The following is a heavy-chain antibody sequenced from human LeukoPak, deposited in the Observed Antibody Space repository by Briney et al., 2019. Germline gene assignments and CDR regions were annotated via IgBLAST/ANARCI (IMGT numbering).Heavy chain of an antibody. J-gene: IGHJ4*02. V-gene: IGHV3-7*01. CDR3: ARDGHGYSTY. D-gene: IGHD1-26*01. Sequence: PGGSLRLSCAASGFSFSDFWMSWVRQAPGKGLEWVANIDQDGYEKYYVDSVKGRFTISRDNAKNSLYLQMNSLRAEDTAVYYCARDGHGYSTYWGQGTLVTASS. CDR2: IDQDGYEK. CDR1: GFSFSDFW.